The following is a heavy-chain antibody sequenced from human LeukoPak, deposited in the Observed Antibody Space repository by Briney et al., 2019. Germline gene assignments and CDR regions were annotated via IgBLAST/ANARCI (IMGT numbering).Heavy chain of an antibody. J-gene: IGHJ4*02. CDR1: GFTFSSSW. V-gene: IGHV4-4*08. Sequence: GSLRLSCAASGFTFSSSWMAWVRQAPGKGLEWIGRIYTSGSTNYNPSLESRVTISVDTSKNQFSLKLSSVTAADTAVYFCARDMWDSSSFFDYWGQGTLVTVSS. CDR3: ARDMWDSSSFFDY. CDR2: IYTSGST. D-gene: IGHD6-13*01.